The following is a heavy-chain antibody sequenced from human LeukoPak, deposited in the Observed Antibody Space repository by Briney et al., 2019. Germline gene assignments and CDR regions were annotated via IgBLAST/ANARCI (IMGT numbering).Heavy chain of an antibody. CDR2: IRSSGART. V-gene: IGHV3-23*01. D-gene: IGHD1-26*01. CDR3: AKSGIVGATRWFDP. CDR1: GFTFDDYA. Sequence: GGSLRLSCAASGFTFDDYAMQWVRQAPGKGLEGGSTIRSSGARTFYADSVKGRFPISRHISKNTLYLQMNSLSAEDSVVYYCAKSGIVGATRWFDPWGQGTLVTVSS. J-gene: IGHJ5*02.